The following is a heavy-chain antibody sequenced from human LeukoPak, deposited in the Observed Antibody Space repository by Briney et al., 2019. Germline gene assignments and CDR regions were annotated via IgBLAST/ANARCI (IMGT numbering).Heavy chain of an antibody. Sequence: VASVKVSCKASGGTFSSYAISWVRQAPGQGLEWMGGIIPIFGTANYAQKFQGRVTITADESTSTAYMELSSLRSEDTAVYYCARERNKWLSKRVYSFDPWGQGTLVTVSS. V-gene: IGHV1-69*01. J-gene: IGHJ5*02. CDR2: IIPIFGTA. CDR1: GGTFSSYA. D-gene: IGHD3-22*01. CDR3: ARERNKWLSKRVYSFDP.